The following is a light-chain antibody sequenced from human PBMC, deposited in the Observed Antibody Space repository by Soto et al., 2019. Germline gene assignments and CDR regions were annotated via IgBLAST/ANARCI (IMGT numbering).Light chain of an antibody. Sequence: EIVFTQSPATLSLSPGERATLSCRASQTVSSSLAWYQQKPGQAPRLLIYEASNRATGIPARFSGSGSGADFTLTXSSLEPEDFALYYCQQHINSPLTFGGGTKVDI. CDR1: QTVSSS. CDR2: EAS. J-gene: IGKJ4*01. V-gene: IGKV3-11*01. CDR3: QQHINSPLT.